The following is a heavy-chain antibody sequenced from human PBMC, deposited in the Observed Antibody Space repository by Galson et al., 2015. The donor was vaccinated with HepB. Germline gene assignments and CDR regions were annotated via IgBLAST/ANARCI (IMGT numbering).Heavy chain of an antibody. J-gene: IGHJ5*02. CDR2: IYYTGST. D-gene: IGHD1-26*01. CDR1: GGSISGYY. Sequence: ATLSLTCTVSGGSISGYYWSWIRQPPGKGLEWIGYIYYTGSTNYSSSLKSRVTISVDTSKKQFSLKLSSVTAADTAVYYCARRWWSGNYVWFDPWGQGTLVTVSS. V-gene: IGHV4-59*01. CDR3: ARRWWSGNYVWFDP.